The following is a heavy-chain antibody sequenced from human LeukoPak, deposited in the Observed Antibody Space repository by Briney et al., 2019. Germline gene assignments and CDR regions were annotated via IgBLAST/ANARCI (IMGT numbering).Heavy chain of an antibody. CDR1: GGSISSSSYY. D-gene: IGHD5-18*01. Sequence: SETLSLTCTVSGGSISSSSYYWGWIRQPPGKGLEWIGSIYYSGSTYYNPSLNSRVTISVDTSKNQFSLKLSSVTAADTAVYYCARVRIPPRAFDIWGQGTMVTVSS. CDR2: IYYSGST. V-gene: IGHV4-39*07. CDR3: ARVRIPPRAFDI. J-gene: IGHJ3*02.